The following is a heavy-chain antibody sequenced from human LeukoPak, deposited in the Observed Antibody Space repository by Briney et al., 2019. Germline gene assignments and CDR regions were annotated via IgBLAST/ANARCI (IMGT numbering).Heavy chain of an antibody. CDR1: GFTFNRYA. Sequence: GGSLRLSCAASGFTFNRYAMYAMNWVRQAPGRGLGWVSSIGGSGGGTYYSDSVKGRFTISRDNSKNTLYLQMNSLRAEDTAVYYCAKDYYDSSGYYLDYWGQGTPVTVSS. CDR3: AKDYYDSSGYYLDY. CDR2: IGGSGGGT. D-gene: IGHD3-22*01. J-gene: IGHJ4*02. V-gene: IGHV3-23*01.